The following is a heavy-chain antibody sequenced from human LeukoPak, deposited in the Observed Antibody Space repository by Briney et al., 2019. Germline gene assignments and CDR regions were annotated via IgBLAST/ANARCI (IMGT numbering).Heavy chain of an antibody. CDR1: GGSLSSTSSY. Sequence: PSETLSLTCTVSGGSLSSTSSYWGWIRQPPGKGLEWIGEITHSGTTNYNPSLESRLTISIDTSKNQFSLKLSSVTAADTAVYYCARLITPTSGSNWFDPWGQGTLVTVSS. V-gene: IGHV4-39*07. J-gene: IGHJ5*02. CDR2: ITHSGTT. D-gene: IGHD3-10*01. CDR3: ARLITPTSGSNWFDP.